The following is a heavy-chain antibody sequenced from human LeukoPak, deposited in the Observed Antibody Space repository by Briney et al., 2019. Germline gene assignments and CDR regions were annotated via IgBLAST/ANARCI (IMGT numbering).Heavy chain of an antibody. CDR1: GFTFSNYW. Sequence: PGGSLRLSCTASGFTFSNYWMHWVRQAPGKGLVWVSGINSDGSNTNYADSVKGRFTISRDNAKNTLYLQMNSLRAEDTAVYYCARATPPDYWGQGTLVTVSS. V-gene: IGHV3-74*01. CDR2: INSDGSNT. D-gene: IGHD4-23*01. J-gene: IGHJ4*02. CDR3: ARATPPDY.